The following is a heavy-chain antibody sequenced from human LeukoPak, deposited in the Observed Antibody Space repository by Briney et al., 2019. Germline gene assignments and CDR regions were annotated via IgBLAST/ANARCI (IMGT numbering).Heavy chain of an antibody. CDR1: GYTFTSYG. V-gene: IGHV1-8*01. Sequence: ASVKVSCKASGYTFTSYGINWVRQATGQGLEWMGWMNPNSGNTGYAQKFQGRVTMTRNTSISTAYMELSSLRSEDTAVYYCARKRGSSWSGDWYFDLWGRGTLVTVSS. CDR3: ARKRGSSWSGDWYFDL. D-gene: IGHD6-13*01. J-gene: IGHJ2*01. CDR2: MNPNSGNT.